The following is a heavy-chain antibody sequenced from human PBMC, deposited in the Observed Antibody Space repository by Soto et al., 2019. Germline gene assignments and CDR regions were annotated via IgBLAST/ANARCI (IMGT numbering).Heavy chain of an antibody. J-gene: IGHJ6*02. D-gene: IGHD2-2*01. CDR3: ARVTEGGVVPPRDV. V-gene: IGHV1-69*02. CDR2: IIPILGIA. CDR1: GGTFSSYT. Sequence: QVQLVQSGAEVKKPGSSVKVSCKASGGTFSSYTISWVRQAPGQGLEWMGRIIPILGIANYAQKFQGRVTITADKSTSTAYMELSSLRSEDTAVYYWARVTEGGVVPPRDVWGQGTTVTVSS.